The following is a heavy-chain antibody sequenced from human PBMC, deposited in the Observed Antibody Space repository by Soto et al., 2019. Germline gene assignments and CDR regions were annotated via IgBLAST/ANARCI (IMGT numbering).Heavy chain of an antibody. CDR2: IKQDGSEK. CDR1: GFTFSSYW. Sequence: SGGSLRLSWAASGFTFSSYWMSWVRQAPGKGLEWVANIKQDGSEKYYVDSVKGRFTISRDNAKNSLYLQMNSLRAEDTAVYYCARDHGMLAGYYSHYYSVYGMDAWGQGTTVTVSS. J-gene: IGHJ6*02. D-gene: IGHD3-9*01. CDR3: ARDHGMLAGYYSHYYSVYGMDA. V-gene: IGHV3-7*01.